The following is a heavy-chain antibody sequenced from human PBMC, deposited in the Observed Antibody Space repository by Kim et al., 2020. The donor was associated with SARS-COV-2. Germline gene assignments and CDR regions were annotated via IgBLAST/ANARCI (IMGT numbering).Heavy chain of an antibody. CDR3: AREVGCGGDCYMYYFDY. V-gene: IGHV4-39*07. D-gene: IGHD2-21*02. CDR2: IYYSGST. Sequence: SETLSLTCTVSGGSISSSSYYWGWIRQPPGKGLEWIGSIYYSGSTYYNPSLKSRVTISVDTSKNQFSLKLSSVTAADTAVYYCAREVGCGGDCYMYYFDYWGQGTLVTVSS. J-gene: IGHJ4*02. CDR1: GGSISSSSYY.